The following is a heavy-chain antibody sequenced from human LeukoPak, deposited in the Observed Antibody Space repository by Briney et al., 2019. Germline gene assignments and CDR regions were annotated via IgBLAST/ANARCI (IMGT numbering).Heavy chain of an antibody. CDR1: GYTFTSYA. D-gene: IGHD3-10*01. J-gene: IGHJ5*02. CDR3: ARAHMVRGVNNWFDP. Sequence: ASVKVSCKASGYTFTSYAMHWERQAPGQRLEWMGWINAGNGNTKYSQKFQGRVTITRDTSASTAYMELSSLRSEDTAVYYCARAHMVRGVNNWFDPWGQGTLVTVSS. V-gene: IGHV1-3*01. CDR2: INAGNGNT.